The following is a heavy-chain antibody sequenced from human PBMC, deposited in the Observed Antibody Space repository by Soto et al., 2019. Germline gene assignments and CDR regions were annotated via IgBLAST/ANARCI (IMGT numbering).Heavy chain of an antibody. Sequence: EVQLVESGGGLVEPGASLRLSCAASGCTFSSSWMGWVRQAPGKGLEYVGRIAPKIVGGSTDYTAPVKGRFTVSRYESKHAMYFELQRVKTEDTGCYFCIARGGCHWGKGALVTVPS. CDR2: IAPKIVGGST. D-gene: IGHD3-16*01. CDR1: GCTFSSSW. J-gene: IGHJ4*02. V-gene: IGHV3-15*04. CDR3: IARGGCH.